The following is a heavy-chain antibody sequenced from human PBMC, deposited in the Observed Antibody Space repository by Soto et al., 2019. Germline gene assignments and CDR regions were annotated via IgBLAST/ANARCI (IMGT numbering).Heavy chain of an antibody. CDR2: ISACSGNT. J-gene: IGHJ4*02. CDR3: ARKNDYGDFDY. V-gene: IGHV1-18*01. Sequence: ASVKVSCKASGYTFTSYGISWVRQAPGQGLEWMGWISACSGNTNYAQKLQGRVTMTTDTSTSTAYMDLRSLRSDDTAVYYCARKNDYGDFDYWGQGTLVTVSS. CDR1: GYTFTSYG. D-gene: IGHD4-17*01.